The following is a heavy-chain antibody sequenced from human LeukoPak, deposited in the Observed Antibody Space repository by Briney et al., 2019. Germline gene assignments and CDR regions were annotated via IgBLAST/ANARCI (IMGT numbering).Heavy chain of an antibody. V-gene: IGHV3-7*01. CDR1: GFNYNNYW. CDR2: IKQDASAK. D-gene: IGHD1-26*01. CDR3: ASMGSIVGVRYYFDY. Sequence: GGSLRLSYAASGFNYNNYWMPGLRQAPGKGLEWVANIKQDASAKYYVDSVKGRFTISRENAKNSLYLQMNSLRAEDTAVYYCASMGSIVGVRYYFDYWGQGTLVTVSS. J-gene: IGHJ4*02.